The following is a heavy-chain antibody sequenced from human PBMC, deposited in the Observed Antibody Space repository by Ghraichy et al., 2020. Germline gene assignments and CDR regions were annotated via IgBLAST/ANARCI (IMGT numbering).Heavy chain of an antibody. J-gene: IGHJ4*02. V-gene: IGHV3-23*01. Sequence: LSLTCGASGFSFCSYAMTWARRAPGKGLEYVSSISEGDGITYYSDSVKGRFTISRDNSKNTLYLQLNSLRAEDTAVYYCAKGGLGRRPGLDYWGQGTLVTVSS. CDR2: ISEGDGIT. CDR3: AKGGLGRRPGLDY. CDR1: GFSFCSYA.